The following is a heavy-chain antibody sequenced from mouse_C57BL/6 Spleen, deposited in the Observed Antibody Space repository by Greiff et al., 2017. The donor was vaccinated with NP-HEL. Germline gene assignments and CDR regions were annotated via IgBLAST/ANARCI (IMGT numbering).Heavy chain of an antibody. Sequence: EVKLVESEGGLVQPGSSMKLSCTASGFTFSDYYMAWVRQVPEKGLEWVANINYDGSSTYYLDSLKSRFIISRDNAKNILYLQMSSLKSEDTATYYCARERSYDGYRYFDVWGTGTTVTVSS. CDR2: INYDGSST. D-gene: IGHD2-3*01. CDR1: GFTFSDYY. V-gene: IGHV5-16*01. CDR3: ARERSYDGYRYFDV. J-gene: IGHJ1*03.